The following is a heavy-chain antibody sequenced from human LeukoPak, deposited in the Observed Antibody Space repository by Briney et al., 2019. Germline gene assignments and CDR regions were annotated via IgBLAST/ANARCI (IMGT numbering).Heavy chain of an antibody. CDR2: IYTSGST. J-gene: IGHJ3*02. V-gene: IGHV4-4*07. CDR1: GGSISSYY. CDR3: ARDGPVDFWSGYWEGGAFDI. Sequence: PSETLSLTCTVSGGSISSYYWSWIRQPAGKGLEWIGRIYTSGSTNYNPSLKSRVTMSVDTSKNQFSLKLSSVTAADTAVYYCARDGPVDFWSGYWEGGAFDIWGQGTMVTVSS. D-gene: IGHD3-3*01.